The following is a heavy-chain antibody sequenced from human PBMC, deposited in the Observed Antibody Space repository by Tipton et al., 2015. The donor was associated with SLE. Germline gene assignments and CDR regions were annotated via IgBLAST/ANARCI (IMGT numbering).Heavy chain of an antibody. D-gene: IGHD5-12*01. V-gene: IGHV4-59*08. J-gene: IGHJ4*02. CDR2: IYYSGST. CDR1: GGSISSHY. CDR3: ARRCSGCFDY. Sequence: TLSLTCTVSGGSISSHYWSWIRQPPGKGLEWIGYIYYSGSTNYNPSLKGRLTMSVDTSKNQFFLKMTSVDAADTAVYYCARRCSGCFDYWGQGILVTVSS.